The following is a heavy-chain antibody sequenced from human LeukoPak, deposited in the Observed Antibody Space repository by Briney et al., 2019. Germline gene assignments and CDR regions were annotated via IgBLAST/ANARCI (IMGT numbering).Heavy chain of an antibody. V-gene: IGHV3-7*01. D-gene: IGHD3-16*01. CDR3: ARERVDDYVWGNSGGAFDI. CDR1: GFTFSNYW. J-gene: IGHJ3*02. CDR2: IKQDESEK. Sequence: GGSLRLSCAASGFTFSNYWMSWVRQAPGKGLEWVANIKQDESEKYYVDSVKGRFTISRDNAKNSLYLQMNSLRAEDTAVYYCARERVDDYVWGNSGGAFDIWGQGTMVTVSS.